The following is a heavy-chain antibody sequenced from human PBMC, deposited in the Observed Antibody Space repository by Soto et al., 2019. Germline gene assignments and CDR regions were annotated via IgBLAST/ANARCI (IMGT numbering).Heavy chain of an antibody. D-gene: IGHD2-15*01. Sequence: QVQLQQWGAGLLKPSETLSLTCAVYGGSFSGYYWSWIRQPPGKGLEWIGEINHSGSTNYNPSLKSRVTISVDTSKNQFSMKLSYVTAADTAVYYFARGTERVVAKSAVNFDYWGQGTLVTVSS. CDR2: INHSGST. CDR3: ARGTERVVAKSAVNFDY. CDR1: GGSFSGYY. J-gene: IGHJ4*02. V-gene: IGHV4-34*01.